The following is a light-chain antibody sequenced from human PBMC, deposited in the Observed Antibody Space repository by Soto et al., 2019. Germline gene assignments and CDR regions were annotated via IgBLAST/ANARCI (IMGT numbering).Light chain of an antibody. Sequence: IYMSQSSPTLSASVGDRVTITCRASQSISSWLAWYQQKPGKAPKLLIYKASSLESGVPSRFSGSGSGTEFTLTISSLQPDDFATYYCQQYNSYPLTFGGGTKVDIK. CDR3: QQYNSYPLT. J-gene: IGKJ4*01. CDR2: KAS. CDR1: QSISSW. V-gene: IGKV1-5*03.